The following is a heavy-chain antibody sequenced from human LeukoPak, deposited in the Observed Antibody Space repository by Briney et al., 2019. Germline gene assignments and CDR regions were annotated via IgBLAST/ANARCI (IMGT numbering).Heavy chain of an antibody. CDR2: MNPNSGNT. D-gene: IGHD5-12*01. J-gene: IGHJ4*02. CDR1: GYTFTSYD. Sequence: ASVKVSCKASGYTFTSYDINWVRQATGQGLEWMGWMNPNSGNTGYAQKFQGRVTITRNTSISTAYMELSSLRSEDTAVYYCARGPYSGYPAPLPYWGQGTLVTVSS. V-gene: IGHV1-8*03. CDR3: ARGPYSGYPAPLPY.